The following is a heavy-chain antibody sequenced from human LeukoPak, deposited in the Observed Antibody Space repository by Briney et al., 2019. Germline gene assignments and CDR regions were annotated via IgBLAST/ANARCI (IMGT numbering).Heavy chain of an antibody. J-gene: IGHJ4*02. D-gene: IGHD1-26*01. Sequence: GGSLRPSCAASGFRFSSYVMSWVRQAPGKGLEYVSSIDGSDGASYYADSVKGRFTISRDNSKNTLFLQMNSLRVEDTAVYYCARVDSGNYDYWGQGTLLTVSS. CDR1: GFRFSSYV. CDR3: ARVDSGNYDY. V-gene: IGHV3-23*01. CDR2: IDGSDGAS.